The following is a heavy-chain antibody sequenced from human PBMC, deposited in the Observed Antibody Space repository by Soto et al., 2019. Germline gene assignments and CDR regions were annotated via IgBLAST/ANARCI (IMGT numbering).Heavy chain of an antibody. V-gene: IGHV3-74*01. CDR2: INSDGSST. CDR3: ARDLGSNYYDSSGYHNYYYYYGMDV. CDR1: GFTFSSYW. Sequence: GGSLRLSCAASGFTFSSYWMHWVRQAPGKGLVWVSRINSDGSSTSYADSVKGRFTISRDNAKNTLYLQMNSLRAEDTAVYYCARDLGSNYYDSSGYHNYYYYYGMDVWGQGTTVTVSS. D-gene: IGHD3-22*01. J-gene: IGHJ6*02.